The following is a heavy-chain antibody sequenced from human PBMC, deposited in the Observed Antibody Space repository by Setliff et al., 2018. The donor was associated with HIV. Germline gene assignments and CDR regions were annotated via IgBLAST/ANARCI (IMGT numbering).Heavy chain of an antibody. Sequence: SETLSLTCTASYATISTADYYWSWIRQPAGKGLEWIGRIYTSGNTNYNPSLNSRVIMSVDTSNNQFSLSLRSVTAADTAIYYCARSIHGGGSEPFDTWGQGILVTVSS. CDR3: ARSIHGGGSEPFDT. J-gene: IGHJ5*02. CDR2: IYTSGNT. D-gene: IGHD3-10*01. V-gene: IGHV4-4*07. CDR1: YATISTADYY.